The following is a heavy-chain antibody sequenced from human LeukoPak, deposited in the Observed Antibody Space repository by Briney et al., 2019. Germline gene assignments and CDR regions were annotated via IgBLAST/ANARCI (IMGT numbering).Heavy chain of an antibody. D-gene: IGHD4-17*01. CDR2: IRYDGSNK. CDR1: GFTFSSYS. CDR3: AKDRDYGDYDFDY. V-gene: IGHV3-30*02. Sequence: GGSLRLSCAASGFTFSSYSMNWVRQAPGKGLEWVAFIRYDGSNKYYADSVKGRFTISRDNSKNTLYLQMNSLRAEDTAVYYCAKDRDYGDYDFDYWGQGTLVTVSS. J-gene: IGHJ4*02.